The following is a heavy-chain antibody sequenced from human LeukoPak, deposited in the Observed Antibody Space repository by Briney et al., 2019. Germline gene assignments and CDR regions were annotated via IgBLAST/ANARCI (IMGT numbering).Heavy chain of an antibody. V-gene: IGHV1-46*01. CDR3: ARNLPAAVGGYYFDY. CDR1: GYTCTSYY. Sequence: GASVKVSCKASGYTCTSYYMHWVRQAPGQGLEWMGIINPSGGSTSYAQKFQGRVTMTRDTSTSTVYMEPSSLRSEDTAVYYCARNLPAAVGGYYFDYWGQGTLVTVSS. CDR2: INPSGGST. J-gene: IGHJ4*02. D-gene: IGHD2-2*01.